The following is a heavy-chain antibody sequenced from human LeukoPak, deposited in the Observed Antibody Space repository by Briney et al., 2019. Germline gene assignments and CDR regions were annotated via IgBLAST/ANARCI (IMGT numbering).Heavy chain of an antibody. Sequence: ASVKVSCKASGYTFTSYGISWVRQAPGQGLEWMGWISAYNGNTNYAQKLQDRVTMTTDTSTSTAYMELRSLRSDDTAVYYCARDQVYGDSSDAFDIWGQGTMVTVSS. CDR1: GYTFTSYG. J-gene: IGHJ3*02. CDR3: ARDQVYGDSSDAFDI. V-gene: IGHV1-18*01. CDR2: ISAYNGNT. D-gene: IGHD4-17*01.